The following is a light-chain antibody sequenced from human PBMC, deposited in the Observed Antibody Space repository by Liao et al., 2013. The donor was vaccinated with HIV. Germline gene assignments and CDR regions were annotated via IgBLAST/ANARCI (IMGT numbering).Light chain of an antibody. CDR2: QDS. CDR3: QAWDSSTVV. V-gene: IGLV3-1*01. CDR1: KLGDKY. Sequence: YELTQPPSVSVSPGQTASITCSGDKLGDKYACWYQQKPGQSPVLVIYQDSKRPSGIPERFSGSNSGNTATLTISGTQAMDEADYYCQAWDSSTVVFGGGTKLTVL. J-gene: IGLJ2*01.